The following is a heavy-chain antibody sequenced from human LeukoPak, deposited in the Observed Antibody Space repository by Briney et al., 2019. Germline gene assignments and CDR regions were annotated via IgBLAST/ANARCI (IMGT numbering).Heavy chain of an antibody. CDR1: GFTFSSYS. CDR3: ARDGTGVYNLVQY. J-gene: IGHJ4*02. D-gene: IGHD5-24*01. V-gene: IGHV3-21*01. Sequence: GGSLRLSCAASGFTFSSYSMSWVRQAPGKGLEWVSSISSSSSYIYYADSVKGRFTISRDNAKNSLFLQMNSLRAEDTAVYYCARDGTGVYNLVQYWGQGTLVTVSS. CDR2: ISSSSSYI.